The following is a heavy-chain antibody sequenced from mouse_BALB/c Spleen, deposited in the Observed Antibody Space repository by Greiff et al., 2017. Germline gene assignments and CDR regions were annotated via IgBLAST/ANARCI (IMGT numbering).Heavy chain of an antibody. CDR3: ARTYDYDWFAD. Sequence: DLVKPGASVKLSCKASGYTFTSYWSNWIKQRPGQGLEWIGRIAPGSGSTYYNEMFKGKATLTVDTSSSTAYIQLSSLSSEDSAVYFWARTYDYDWFADWGQGTLVTVSA. V-gene: IGHV1S41*01. J-gene: IGHJ3*01. CDR2: IAPGSGST. CDR1: GYTFTSYW. D-gene: IGHD2-4*01.